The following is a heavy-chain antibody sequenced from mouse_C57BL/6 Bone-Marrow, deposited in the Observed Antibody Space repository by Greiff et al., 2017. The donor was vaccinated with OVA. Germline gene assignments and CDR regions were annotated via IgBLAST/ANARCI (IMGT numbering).Heavy chain of an antibody. CDR1: GYTFTDYY. CDR2: INPNNGGT. Sequence: EVQLQQSGPELVKPGASVKISCKASGYTFTDYYMNWVKQSHGKSLEWIGDINPNNGGTSYNQKFKGKATLTVDKSSSTAYMELRRLTSEDSAVYYCARRGGLTLYYYAMDYWGQGTSVTVSS. D-gene: IGHD2-2*01. J-gene: IGHJ4*01. V-gene: IGHV1-26*01. CDR3: ARRGGLTLYYYAMDY.